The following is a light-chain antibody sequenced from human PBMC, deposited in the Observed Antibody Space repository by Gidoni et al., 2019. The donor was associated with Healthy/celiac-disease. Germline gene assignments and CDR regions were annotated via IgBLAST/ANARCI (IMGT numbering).Light chain of an antibody. Sequence: DIQMTQSPSTLSASVGDRVTITCRASQSISSWLAWYQQKPGKAPKLLIYKASSLESGVPSRFSGSGSGIEFTLTISSLQPDDFATYYCQQYRTFGQXTKVEIK. CDR3: QQYRT. J-gene: IGKJ1*01. V-gene: IGKV1-5*03. CDR1: QSISSW. CDR2: KAS.